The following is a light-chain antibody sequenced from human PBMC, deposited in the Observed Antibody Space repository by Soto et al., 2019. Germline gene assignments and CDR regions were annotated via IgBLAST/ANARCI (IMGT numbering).Light chain of an antibody. CDR3: HHYDASPPYT. CDR2: AAS. CDR1: RSFASSY. Sequence: EIVLTQSPVTLSLSPGERATLSCRASRSFASSYLGWYQQKPGQAPRLPIYAASTRATGVPDRFSGSGSATDFTLTISRLEPEDSAVYYCHHYDASPPYTFGQGTK. J-gene: IGKJ2*01. V-gene: IGKV3-20*01.